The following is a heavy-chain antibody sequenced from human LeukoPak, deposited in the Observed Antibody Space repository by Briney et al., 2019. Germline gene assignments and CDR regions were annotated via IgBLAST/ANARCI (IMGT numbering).Heavy chain of an antibody. D-gene: IGHD4-17*01. CDR2: IKSKTDGGTT. Sequence: GGSLRLSCAASGFTFSNAWMSWVRQAPGKGLEWVGRIKSKTDGGTTDYAAPVKGRFTISRDDSKNTLYLQMNSLKTEDTAVYYCTRERTSTTIYHYYYYYGMDVWGQGTTVTVSS. CDR1: GFTFSNAW. J-gene: IGHJ6*02. CDR3: TRERTSTTIYHYYYYYGMDV. V-gene: IGHV3-15*01.